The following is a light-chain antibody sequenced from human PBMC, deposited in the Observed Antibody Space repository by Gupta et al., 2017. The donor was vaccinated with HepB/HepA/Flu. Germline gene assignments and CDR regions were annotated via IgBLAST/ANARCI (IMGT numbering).Light chain of an antibody. CDR3: CSYAGSYTVV. Sequence: SALTQPRSVSGSPGQSVTISCTGSSSDVGGYNYVSWYQQHPGKAPKLIIYDVSKRPSGVLDRFSGSKSGNMASLTISGLQAEDEADYYCCSYAGSYTVVFGGGTKLTVL. J-gene: IGLJ2*01. CDR1: SSDVGGYNY. V-gene: IGLV2-11*01. CDR2: DVS.